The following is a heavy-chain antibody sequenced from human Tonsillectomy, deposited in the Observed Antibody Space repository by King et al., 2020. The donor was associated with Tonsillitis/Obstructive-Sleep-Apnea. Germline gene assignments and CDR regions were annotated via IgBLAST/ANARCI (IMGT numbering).Heavy chain of an antibody. CDR3: ARRNFDHRAFDI. J-gene: IGHJ3*02. V-gene: IGHV3-48*02. D-gene: IGHD3-9*01. CDR1: GFTFSSYS. CDR2: ITSISGAI. Sequence: QLVQSGGGLVQPGGSLRLSCAASGFTFSSYSMNWVRQAPGRGLWWGSDITSISGAIHYAVTVKGRFTISRDNAKNSLCLQMNSLRDEDTAVYYCARRNFDHRAFDIWGQGTMVTVSS.